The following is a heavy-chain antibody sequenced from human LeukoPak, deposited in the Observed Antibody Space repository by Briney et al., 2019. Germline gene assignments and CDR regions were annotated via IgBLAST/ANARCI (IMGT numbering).Heavy chain of an antibody. Sequence: ASVKVSCKASGYTFTSYGIGWVRQAPGQGLEWMGWISANNGNTNHAQKFQGRVTMTTDTSTSTVYMELRSLTSDDTAVYYCARVVVRGVNWFDPWGQGTLVTVSS. CDR3: ARVVVRGVNWFDP. D-gene: IGHD3-10*01. CDR2: ISANNGNT. V-gene: IGHV1-18*04. CDR1: GYTFTSYG. J-gene: IGHJ5*02.